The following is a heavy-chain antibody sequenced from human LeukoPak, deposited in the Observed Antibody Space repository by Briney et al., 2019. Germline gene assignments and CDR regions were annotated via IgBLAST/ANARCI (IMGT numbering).Heavy chain of an antibody. CDR3: ARDSSGGYNWFDP. CDR1: GYTFTGYY. D-gene: IGHD4-23*01. J-gene: IGHJ5*02. CDR2: INPNSGGT. Sequence: AASVKVSCKASGYTFTGYYMHWVRQAPGQGLEWMGWINPNSGGTNYAQKFQGRVTMTRDTSISTAYMELSRLKSDDTAVYYCARDSSGGYNWFDPWGQGTLATVSS. V-gene: IGHV1-2*02.